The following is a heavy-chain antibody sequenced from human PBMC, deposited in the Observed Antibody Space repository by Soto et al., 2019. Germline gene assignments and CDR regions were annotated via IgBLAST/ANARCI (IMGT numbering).Heavy chain of an antibody. CDR3: ARGPGYSYGYN. CDR1: GYTFTSYA. CDR2: INAGNGNT. Sequence: QVQLVQSGAEVKKPGASVKVSCKASGYTFTSYAMHWLRQAPGQRREWMGWINAGNGNTKYSQKCQGRVTNTRDTSASAAYMELSSLRAEDTAVDYCARGPGYSYGYNWGQGTLVTVSS. D-gene: IGHD5-18*01. J-gene: IGHJ4*02. V-gene: IGHV1-3*01.